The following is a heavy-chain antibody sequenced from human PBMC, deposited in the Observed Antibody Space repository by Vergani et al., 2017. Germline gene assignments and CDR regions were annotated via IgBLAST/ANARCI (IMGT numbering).Heavy chain of an antibody. J-gene: IGHJ4*02. CDR2: IYYSGST. CDR1: GCSISSYY. CDR3: ARVLSGLLDY. Sequence: QVQLQESGPGLVKPSETLSLTCTVSGCSISSYYWSWIRQPPGKGLEWIGYIYYSGSTNYNPALKSRVTISVDTSKNQFSLKLSSVTAADTAVYYCARVLSGLLDYWGQGTRVTVSS. D-gene: IGHD2/OR15-2a*01. V-gene: IGHV4-59*01.